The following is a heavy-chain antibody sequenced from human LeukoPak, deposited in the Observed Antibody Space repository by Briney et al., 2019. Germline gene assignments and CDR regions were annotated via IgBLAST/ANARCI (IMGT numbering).Heavy chain of an antibody. V-gene: IGHV3-21*01. Sequence: GRSLRLSCLASGFTFSPYTMNWVRQPPGKGLGLLSSVSSRGTYINYADSVKGRFTISRDDSKNSLYLQMNSLRAEDTAVYYCARGGGYCGGDCYGIDYWGQGTLVTVSS. CDR1: GFTFSPYT. J-gene: IGHJ4*02. D-gene: IGHD2-21*01. CDR3: ARGGGYCGGDCYGIDY. CDR2: VSSRGTYI.